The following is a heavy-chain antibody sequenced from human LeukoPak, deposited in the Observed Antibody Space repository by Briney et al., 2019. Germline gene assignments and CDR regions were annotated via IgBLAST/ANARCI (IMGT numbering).Heavy chain of an antibody. CDR2: IYYSGST. CDR1: GGSISSYY. Sequence: TSETLSLTCTVSGGSISSYYWSWIRQPPGKGLEWIGYIYYSGSTNFNPSLKSRVTISVDTSKNQFSLKLSSVTAADTAVYYCARGLETYYYDSSGYPPFDYWGQGTLVTVSS. D-gene: IGHD3-22*01. V-gene: IGHV4-59*01. CDR3: ARGLETYYYDSSGYPPFDY. J-gene: IGHJ4*02.